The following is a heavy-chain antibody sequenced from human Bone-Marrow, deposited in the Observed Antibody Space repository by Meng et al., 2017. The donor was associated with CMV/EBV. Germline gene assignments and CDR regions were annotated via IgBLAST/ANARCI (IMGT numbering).Heavy chain of an antibody. CDR2: ISWNSGKI. CDR3: ARFLVPAAISYYYGMDV. V-gene: IGHV3-9*01. D-gene: IGHD2-2*01. J-gene: IGHJ6*02. CDR1: GITFDDYA. Sequence: SLKISCAASGITFDDYAMQWVRQAPGKGLEWVSGISWNSGKIGYADSVKGRFTISRDNAKNSLYLQMNSLRAEDTAVYYCARFLVPAAISYYYGMDVCGQGTTVTVSS.